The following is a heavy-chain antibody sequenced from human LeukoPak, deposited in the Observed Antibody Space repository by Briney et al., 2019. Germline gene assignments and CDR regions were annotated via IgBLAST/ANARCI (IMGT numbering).Heavy chain of an antibody. CDR2: ISYDGSNK. J-gene: IGHJ6*02. CDR1: GFTFSSYG. D-gene: IGHD3-9*01. CDR3: AKDLYYDILTGWDYYYGMDV. V-gene: IGHV3-30*18. Sequence: GGSLRLSCAASGFTFSSYGMHWVRQAPGKGLEWVAVISYDGSNKYHADSVKGRFTISRDNSKNTLYLQMNSLRAEDTAVYYCAKDLYYDILTGWDYYYGMDVWGQGTTVTVSS.